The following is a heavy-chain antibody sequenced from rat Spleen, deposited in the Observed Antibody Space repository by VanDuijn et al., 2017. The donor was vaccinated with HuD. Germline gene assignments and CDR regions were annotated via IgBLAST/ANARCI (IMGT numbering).Heavy chain of an antibody. J-gene: IGHJ2*01. CDR3: ARRHYGYTDYFDY. CDR1: GFTFSGYY. Sequence: EVQLVESDGGLVQPGRSLKLSCAASGFTFSGYYMAWVRQAPTKGLEWVATISYGDSSGHSSTYYPDSVKGRFTISRDNAKRTLSLQMDSLRSEDTATYYCARRHYGYTDYFDYWGQGVMVTVSS. CDR2: ISYGDSSGHSST. D-gene: IGHD1-9*01. V-gene: IGHV5-29*01.